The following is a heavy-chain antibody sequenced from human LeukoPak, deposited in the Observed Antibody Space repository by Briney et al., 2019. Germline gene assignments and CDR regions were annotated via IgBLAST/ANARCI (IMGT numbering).Heavy chain of an antibody. CDR2: VCTSGKT. CDR3: AKGRDRNGNYFADDY. D-gene: IGHD1-1*01. J-gene: IGHJ4*02. V-gene: IGHV4-4*07. Sequence: SETLSLTCAVSGGSVSSCFWSWLRQPAGKGLEWIGRVCTSGKTSYNPALKSRVTMSVDTSTNQFSLRLSSVTAADTAVYYCAKGRDRNGNYFADDYWGQGTLVTASS. CDR1: GGSVSSCF.